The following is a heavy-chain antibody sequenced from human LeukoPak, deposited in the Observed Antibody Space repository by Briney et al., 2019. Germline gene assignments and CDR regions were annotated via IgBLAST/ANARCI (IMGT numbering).Heavy chain of an antibody. Sequence: GGSLRLSCAASGFTFSSYWMSWVRQAPGKGLEWVANIKQDGSEKYYVDSVKGRFTISRDNAKNSLYLQMNSLRAEDTAVYYRARVNSGYDYRDAFDIWGQGTMVTVSS. D-gene: IGHD5-12*01. J-gene: IGHJ3*02. CDR1: GFTFSSYW. CDR2: IKQDGSEK. V-gene: IGHV3-7*03. CDR3: ARVNSGYDYRDAFDI.